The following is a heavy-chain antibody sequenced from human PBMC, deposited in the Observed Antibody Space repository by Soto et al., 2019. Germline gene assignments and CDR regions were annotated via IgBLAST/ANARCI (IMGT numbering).Heavy chain of an antibody. V-gene: IGHV3-48*03. CDR2: ISTSNNTI. J-gene: IGHJ6*02. CDR3: ARVVVVTAADYYYGMEV. CDR1: GFTFSNYE. Sequence: EVQLVESGGGLVQPGGSLRLSCVASGFTFSNYELNWVRQAPGKGLEWISYISTSNNTIDYAKSVKGRFTISRDNAKNSLFLQINRQRAEDPAVYYCARVVVVTAADYYYGMEVWGQGTTVT. D-gene: IGHD2-2*01.